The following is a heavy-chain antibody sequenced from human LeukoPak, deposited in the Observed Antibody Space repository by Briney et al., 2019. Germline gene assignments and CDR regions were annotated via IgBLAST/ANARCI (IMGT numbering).Heavy chain of an antibody. D-gene: IGHD3-10*02. V-gene: IGHV3-23*01. Sequence: GGSLRLSCAASGFTFSSYGMSWVRQAPGKGLEWVSAISGSGGSTYYADSVKGRFTISRDNSKNTLYLQMNSLRAEDTAVYYCAKMNYVGKYYYYYYMDVWGKGTTVTISS. CDR2: ISGSGGST. J-gene: IGHJ6*03. CDR3: AKMNYVGKYYYYYYMDV. CDR1: GFTFSSYG.